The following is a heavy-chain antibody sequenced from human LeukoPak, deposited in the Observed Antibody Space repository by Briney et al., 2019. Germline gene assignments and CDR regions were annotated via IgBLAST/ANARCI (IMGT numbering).Heavy chain of an antibody. CDR1: GGSISSGSYY. Sequence: PSETLSLTCTVSGGSISSGSYYWSWIRQPAGKGLEWIGRIYTSGSTYYNPSLKSRVTISVDTSKNQFSLKLSSVTAADTAVYYCASLPGIAAGWGQGTLVTVSS. V-gene: IGHV4-61*02. CDR2: IYTSGST. CDR3: ASLPGIAAG. D-gene: IGHD6-13*01. J-gene: IGHJ4*02.